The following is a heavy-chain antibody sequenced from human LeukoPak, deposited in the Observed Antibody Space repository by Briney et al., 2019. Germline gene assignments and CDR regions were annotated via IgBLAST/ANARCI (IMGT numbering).Heavy chain of an antibody. D-gene: IGHD3-3*01. CDR3: ARDRGGPRITIFGVVIKPGGYYYYMDV. V-gene: IGHV1-18*01. CDR1: GYTFTSYG. J-gene: IGHJ6*03. Sequence: ASVKVSCKASGYTFTSYGISWVRQAPGQGLEWMGWISAYNGNTNYAQKLQGRVTMTTDTSTSTAYMELRSLRSDDTAVYYCARDRGGPRITIFGVVIKPGGYYYYMDVWGKGTTVTVSS. CDR2: ISAYNGNT.